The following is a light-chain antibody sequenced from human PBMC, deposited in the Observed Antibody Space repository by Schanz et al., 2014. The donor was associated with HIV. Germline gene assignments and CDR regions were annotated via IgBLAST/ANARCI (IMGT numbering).Light chain of an antibody. CDR3: ASWDDSLKGPV. CDR1: SSNIGSNY. Sequence: QSVLTQPPSASGTPGQRVTISCSGSSSNIGSNYVFWYQQLPGTAPNLLISRNNQRPSGVPDRFSGSKSGTSASLAISGLRFEDEADYYCASWDDSLKGPVFGGGTKLTVL. V-gene: IGLV1-47*01. J-gene: IGLJ3*02. CDR2: RNN.